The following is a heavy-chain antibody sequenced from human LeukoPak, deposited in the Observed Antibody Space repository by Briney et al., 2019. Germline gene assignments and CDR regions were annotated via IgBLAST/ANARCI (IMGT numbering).Heavy chain of an antibody. CDR3: TTAVRITMVRGTALAHYYYYGMDV. J-gene: IGHJ6*02. CDR2: IKSKTDGGTT. D-gene: IGHD3-10*01. Sequence: GGSLRLSCAASGFTFSNAWMSWVRQAPGKGLEWVGRIKSKTDGGTTDYAAPVKGRFTISRDDSKNTLYLQMNSLKTDDTAVYYCTTAVRITMVRGTALAHYYYYGMDVWGQGTTVTVSS. V-gene: IGHV3-15*01. CDR1: GFTFSNAW.